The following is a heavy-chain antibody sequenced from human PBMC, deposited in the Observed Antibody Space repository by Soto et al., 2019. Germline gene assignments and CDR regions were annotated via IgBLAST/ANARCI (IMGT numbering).Heavy chain of an antibody. CDR2: INPNRGGT. V-gene: IGHV1-2*04. CDR3: ARASGYCSGGSCYGDAFDI. Sequence: ASVKVSCKASGYTFTGYYMHWVRQAPGQGLEWMGWINPNRGGTNYAQKFQGWVTMTRDTSISTAYMELSRLRSDDTAVYYCARASGYCSGGSCYGDAFDIWGQGTMVTVSS. J-gene: IGHJ3*02. D-gene: IGHD2-15*01. CDR1: GYTFTGYY.